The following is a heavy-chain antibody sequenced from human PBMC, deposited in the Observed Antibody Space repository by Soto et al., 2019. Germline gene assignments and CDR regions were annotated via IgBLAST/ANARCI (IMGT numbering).Heavy chain of an antibody. Sequence: QVQLQESGPGLVKPSETLSLTCTVSGGSVSSGSYYWSWIRQPPGKGLEWIGYIYYSGSTNYNPSLKSRVTISVDTSKNQFSLKLGSVTAADTAVYYCASGESEAFDIWGQGTMVTVSS. V-gene: IGHV4-61*01. CDR1: GGSVSSGSYY. CDR3: ASGESEAFDI. D-gene: IGHD3-10*01. CDR2: IYYSGST. J-gene: IGHJ3*02.